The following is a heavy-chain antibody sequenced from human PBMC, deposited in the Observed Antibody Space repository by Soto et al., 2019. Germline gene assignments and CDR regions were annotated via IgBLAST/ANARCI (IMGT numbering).Heavy chain of an antibody. D-gene: IGHD2-15*01. J-gene: IGHJ4*02. CDR1: GFTFSNAW. CDR2: IKSKTDGGTT. Sequence: GGSLRLSCAASGFTFSNAWMSWVRQAPGKGLEWVGRIKSKTDGGTTDYAAPVKGRFTISRDDSKNTLYLQMNSLKTEDTAVYYCTTDLSVVVVAASRRVYYGGQGTLVTVSS. V-gene: IGHV3-15*01. CDR3: TTDLSVVVVAASRRVYY.